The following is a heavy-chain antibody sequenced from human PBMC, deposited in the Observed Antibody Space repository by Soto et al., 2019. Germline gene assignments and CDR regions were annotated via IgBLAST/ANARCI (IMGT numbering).Heavy chain of an antibody. V-gene: IGHV1-18*01. J-gene: IGHJ4*02. CDR2: ISAYNGNT. CDR1: GYTFASYG. Sequence: ASVKVSCKASGYTFASYGIRWVRQAPGQGLEWMGWISAYNGNTNYAQKLQGRVTMTTDTSTSTAYMELRSLRSDDTAVYYCARSVGSSYGDLLDYWGQGTLVTVSS. D-gene: IGHD4-17*01. CDR3: ARSVGSSYGDLLDY.